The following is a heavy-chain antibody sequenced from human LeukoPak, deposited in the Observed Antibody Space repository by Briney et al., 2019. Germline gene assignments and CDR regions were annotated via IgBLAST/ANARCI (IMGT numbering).Heavy chain of an antibody. Sequence: PSETLSLTCAVSGYSISSGYYWGWIRQPPGKGLEWIGSIYHSGSTYYNPSLKGRVTISVDTSKNQFSLKLSSVTAADTAVYYCAAAIVVVIGAFDIWGQGTMVTVSS. D-gene: IGHD3-22*01. CDR3: AAAIVVVIGAFDI. CDR1: GYSISSGYY. J-gene: IGHJ3*02. V-gene: IGHV4-38-2*01. CDR2: IYHSGST.